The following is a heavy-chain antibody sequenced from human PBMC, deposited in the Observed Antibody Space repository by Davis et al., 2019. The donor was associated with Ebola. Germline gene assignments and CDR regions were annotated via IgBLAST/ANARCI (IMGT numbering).Heavy chain of an antibody. V-gene: IGHV3-9*01. J-gene: IGHJ6*04. CDR1: GFTFDDYA. CDR2: ISWNSGNI. Sequence: SLKISCAASGFTFDDYAMHWVRQAPGKGLEWVSGISWNSGNIGYADSVKGRFTISRDNAKNSLYLQMNSLRAEDTALYYCAKDSYYYGMDVWGKGTTVTVSS. CDR3: AKDSYYYGMDV.